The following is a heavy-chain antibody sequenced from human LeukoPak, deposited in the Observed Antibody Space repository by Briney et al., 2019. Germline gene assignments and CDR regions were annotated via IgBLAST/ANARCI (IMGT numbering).Heavy chain of an antibody. Sequence: SETLSLTCTVSGGSISSSSYYWGWIRQPPGKGLEWIGSIYYSGSTYYNPSLKGRVTISVDTSKNQFSLKLSSVTAADTAVYYCAGLRYCSSTSCYTMGAEYFQHWGQGTLVTVSS. CDR3: AGLRYCSSTSCYTMGAEYFQH. V-gene: IGHV4-39*07. J-gene: IGHJ1*01. CDR2: IYYSGST. D-gene: IGHD2-2*02. CDR1: GGSISSSSYY.